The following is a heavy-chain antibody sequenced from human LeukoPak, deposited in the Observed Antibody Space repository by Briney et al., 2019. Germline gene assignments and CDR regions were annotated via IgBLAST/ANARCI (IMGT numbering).Heavy chain of an antibody. Sequence: GGSLRLSCAASGFTFSSYSMNWVRQAPGKGLEWVSSISSSSSSIYYADSVKGRFTISRDNAKNSLYLQMNSLRAEDTAVYYCARAGRITMVRGVLGYNWFDPWRQGTLVTVSS. CDR2: ISSSSSSI. CDR3: ARAGRITMVRGVLGYNWFDP. J-gene: IGHJ5*02. D-gene: IGHD3-10*01. V-gene: IGHV3-21*01. CDR1: GFTFSSYS.